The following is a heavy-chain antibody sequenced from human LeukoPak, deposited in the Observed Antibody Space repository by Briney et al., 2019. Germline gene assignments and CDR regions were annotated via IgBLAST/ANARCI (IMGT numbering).Heavy chain of an antibody. CDR2: INPNSGGT. CDR1: GYTFTGYY. J-gene: IGHJ4*02. CDR3: GRDRGLDGYNHFHFDC. D-gene: IGHD5-24*01. Sequence: ASVKVSCKASGYTFTGYYMHWVRQAPGQGLEWMGWINPNSGGTNYAQKFQGRATMTRDTSISTAYMELSRLRSDDTAVYYCGRDRGLDGYNHFHFDCFGQATLVTVCS. V-gene: IGHV1-2*02.